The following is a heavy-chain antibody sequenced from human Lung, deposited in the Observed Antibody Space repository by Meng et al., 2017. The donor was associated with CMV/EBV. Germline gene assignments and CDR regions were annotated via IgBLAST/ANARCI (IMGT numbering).Heavy chain of an antibody. CDR2: ISYDGSNK. CDR3: ARGGYSSSSGAFDI. D-gene: IGHD6-6*01. CDR1: GFTFSSYA. V-gene: IGHV3-30-3*01. Sequence: GGSLRLSCAASGFTFSSYAMHWVRQAPGKGLEWVAVISYDGSNKYYADSVKGRFTISRDNSKNTLYLQMNSLRAKDTAVYYCARGGYSSSSGAFDIWGQGXMVTVSS. J-gene: IGHJ3*02.